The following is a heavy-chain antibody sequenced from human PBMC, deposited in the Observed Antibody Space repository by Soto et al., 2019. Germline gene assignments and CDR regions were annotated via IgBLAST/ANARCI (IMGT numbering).Heavy chain of an antibody. CDR2: MNPNSGNT. D-gene: IGHD3-16*01. Sequence: QVQLVQSGAEVKKPGASVKVSCKASGYTFTSYDINWVRQATGQGLEWMGWMNPNSGNTAYAQKFXXRVTMTGNTSISTAYMALSSLSSEDTAVYYCASESLRGRDVWGQGTTVTVSS. V-gene: IGHV1-8*01. CDR3: ASESLRGRDV. CDR1: GYTFTSYD. J-gene: IGHJ6*02.